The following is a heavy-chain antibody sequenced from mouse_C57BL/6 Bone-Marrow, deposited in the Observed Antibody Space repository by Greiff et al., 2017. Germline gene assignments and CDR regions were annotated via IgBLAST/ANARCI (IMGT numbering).Heavy chain of an antibody. CDR2: FYIGNGYT. J-gene: IGHJ2*01. CDR1: GYTFTSYG. Sequence: EVKLMESGAELVRPGSSVKMSCKTSGYTFTSYGINWVKQRPGQGLEWIGYFYIGNGYTEYNEKFKGKATLTSDTSSSTAYMQLSSLTSDDSTIYFGASYYLDYWCQGTTLTVSA. V-gene: IGHV1-58*01. CDR3: ASYYLDY.